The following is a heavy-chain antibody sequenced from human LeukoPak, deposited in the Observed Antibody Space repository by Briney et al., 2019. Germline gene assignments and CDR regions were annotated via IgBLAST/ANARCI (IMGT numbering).Heavy chain of an antibody. D-gene: IGHD1-26*01. CDR3: AKEVGATTPFDY. Sequence: PGGSLRLSCAASGFTFDDYAMHWVRQAPGKGLEWVSLISGDGGSTYYADSVKGRFTISRDNSKNSLFLQMNSLRTEDTALYYCAKEVGATTPFDYWGQGTLVTVSS. V-gene: IGHV3-43*02. CDR1: GFTFDDYA. CDR2: ISGDGGST. J-gene: IGHJ4*02.